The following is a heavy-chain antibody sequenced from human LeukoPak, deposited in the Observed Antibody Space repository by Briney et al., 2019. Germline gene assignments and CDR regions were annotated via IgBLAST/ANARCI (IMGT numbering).Heavy chain of an antibody. CDR2: IRSNSDGGTI. Sequence: GGSLRLSCATSGFTFSNAWMNWVRQAPGKGLEWVGRIRSNSDGGTIDYAAPVKGRFTLSRDDSKTTLYLQMNSLQTEDTAVYYCTRRQWLVNDYWGQGTLVTVSS. V-gene: IGHV3-15*07. CDR3: TRRQWLVNDY. D-gene: IGHD6-19*01. J-gene: IGHJ4*02. CDR1: GFTFSNAW.